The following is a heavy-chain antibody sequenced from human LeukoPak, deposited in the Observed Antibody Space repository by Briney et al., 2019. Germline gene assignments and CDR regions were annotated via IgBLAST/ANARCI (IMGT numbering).Heavy chain of an antibody. CDR3: ARDPYYYASDC. Sequence: PGGSLRLSCAASGFTFSSYWMHWVRQGPGKGLEWVSYISSEGITIHYADSVKGRFTVSRDNAKNSVYLQMNSLRAEDTAVYYCARDPYYYASDCWGQGALVTVSS. CDR1: GFTFSSYW. D-gene: IGHD3-10*01. V-gene: IGHV3-48*04. J-gene: IGHJ4*02. CDR2: ISSEGITI.